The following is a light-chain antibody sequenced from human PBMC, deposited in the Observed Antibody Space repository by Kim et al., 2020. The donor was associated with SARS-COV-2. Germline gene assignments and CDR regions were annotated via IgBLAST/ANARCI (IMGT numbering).Light chain of an antibody. CDR3: QQYNNWPPVA. CDR1: QRISDN. CDR2: GAT. J-gene: IGKJ2*01. Sequence: PGETATLSCKASQRISDNLAWYQQRPGQTPRLLIYGATSRATGVPVRFSGSQSGTEFNLTISSLQSEDFAVYYCQQYNNWPPVAFGQGTRLEI. V-gene: IGKV3-15*01.